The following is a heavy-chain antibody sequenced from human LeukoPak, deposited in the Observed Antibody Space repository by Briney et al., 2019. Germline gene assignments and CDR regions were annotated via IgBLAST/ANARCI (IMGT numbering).Heavy chain of an antibody. D-gene: IGHD1-26*01. CDR2: INHSGST. J-gene: IGHJ4*02. CDR1: GGSFSGYY. CDR3: ARESAESTVGTGPFDY. V-gene: IGHV4-34*01. Sequence: SETLSLTCAVYGGSFSGYYWSWIRQPPGKGLEWIGEINHSGSTNYNPSLKSRVTISVDTSKNQFSLKLSSVTAADTAVYYCARESAESTVGTGPFDYWGQGTLVTVSS.